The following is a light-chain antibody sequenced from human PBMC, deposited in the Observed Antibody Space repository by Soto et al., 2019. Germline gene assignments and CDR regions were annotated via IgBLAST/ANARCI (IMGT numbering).Light chain of an antibody. CDR2: DAS. J-gene: IGKJ1*01. CDR1: QSVSTS. CDR3: QVRDVWPS. V-gene: IGKV3-11*01. Sequence: IVLTQSPVTLAVSPGESAVLSCRASQSVSTSLAWYQHKPGQAPRLFIYDASKRAPGIPARFTGSGSGAHFTFLSSSLEPEDIGVYFCQVRDVWPSFGQGTKVEIK.